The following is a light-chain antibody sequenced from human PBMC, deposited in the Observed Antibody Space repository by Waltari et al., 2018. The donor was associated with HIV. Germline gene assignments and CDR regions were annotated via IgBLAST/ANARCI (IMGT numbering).Light chain of an antibody. CDR2: GNT. Sequence: QSVLTQRPSVSGAPGQRVTTSCTGSSSNIGAGYDVHWFQQLPGTAPKLLSYGNTNRPSGVPDRFSGSKSGTSASLAITGLQAEDEADYYCQSYDSGLSAYVFGTGTKVTVL. CDR1: SSNIGAGYD. CDR3: QSYDSGLSAYV. V-gene: IGLV1-40*01. J-gene: IGLJ1*01.